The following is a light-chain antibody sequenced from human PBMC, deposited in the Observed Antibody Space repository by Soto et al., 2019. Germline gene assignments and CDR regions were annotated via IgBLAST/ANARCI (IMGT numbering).Light chain of an antibody. CDR3: AAWDDNLKRVV. CDR2: RNN. Sequence: QSVLTQAPSASGAPGQRVTISCSGASSNIGSNYVYWYQQFPGTAPKLLILRNNQRPSGVPDRFSGSKSGTSASLAISGLRSEDEADYHCAAWDDNLKRVVFGGGTKLTVL. CDR1: SSNIGSNY. V-gene: IGLV1-47*01. J-gene: IGLJ2*01.